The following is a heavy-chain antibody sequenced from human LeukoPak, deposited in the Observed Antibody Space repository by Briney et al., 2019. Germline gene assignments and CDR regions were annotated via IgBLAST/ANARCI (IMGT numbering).Heavy chain of an antibody. Sequence: GGSLRLSCAASGFSFSSYWMSWVRQAPGKGLEWVSAISGSGGSTYYADSVKGRFIISRDNSKNTLYLQMNSLRAEDTAVYYCAKGGGTTVTPFSRYYYMDVWGKGTTVTVSS. V-gene: IGHV3-23*01. J-gene: IGHJ6*03. CDR3: AKGGGTTVTPFSRYYYMDV. CDR2: ISGSGGST. D-gene: IGHD4-11*01. CDR1: GFSFSSYW.